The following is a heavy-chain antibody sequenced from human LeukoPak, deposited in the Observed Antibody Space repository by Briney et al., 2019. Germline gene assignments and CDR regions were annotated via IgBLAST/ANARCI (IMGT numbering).Heavy chain of an antibody. CDR3: TTDRFQLWFY. CDR1: GFTFSNAW. V-gene: IGHV3-15*07. D-gene: IGHD3-10*01. CDR2: IKNKTDGGTT. Sequence: PGGSLRLSCAVSGFTFSNAWMKWVRQAPGKGLEWGGRIKNKTDGGTTDYAAPVKGRFTISRDDSKNTLYLQMNSLKTEDTAIYYCTTDRFQLWFYWGQGTLVTVSS. J-gene: IGHJ4*02.